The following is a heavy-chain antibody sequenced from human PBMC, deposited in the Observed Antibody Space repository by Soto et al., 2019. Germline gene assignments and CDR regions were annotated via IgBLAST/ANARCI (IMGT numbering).Heavy chain of an antibody. CDR3: ATRFYSSGVLFDY. D-gene: IGHD3-10*01. CDR1: GGSISNYY. CDR2: IYNSGST. J-gene: IGHJ4*02. Sequence: SETLSLTCSFSGGSISNYYCSLIRQTPGKGLEYIGFIYNSGSTYNPSLKSRVTISIDTSKSQFSLKLTSVTAADTAIYYCATRFYSSGVLFDYWGQGILVTVSS. V-gene: IGHV4-59*01.